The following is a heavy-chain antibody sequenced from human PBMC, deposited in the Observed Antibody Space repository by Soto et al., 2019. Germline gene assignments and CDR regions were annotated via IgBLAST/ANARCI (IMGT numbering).Heavy chain of an antibody. V-gene: IGHV3-30-3*02. Sequence: QVQLVESGGGVAQPGRSLRLSCAASGFTFSSYAMHWVRQAPGKGLEWVAVISYDGSNKYYADSVKGRFTISRDNSKNTLYLQMNSRRAEDTAVYYCAEGYDSSGYYSFDYWGQGTLVTVSS. CDR1: GFTFSSYA. D-gene: IGHD3-22*01. CDR3: AEGYDSSGYYSFDY. J-gene: IGHJ4*02. CDR2: ISYDGSNK.